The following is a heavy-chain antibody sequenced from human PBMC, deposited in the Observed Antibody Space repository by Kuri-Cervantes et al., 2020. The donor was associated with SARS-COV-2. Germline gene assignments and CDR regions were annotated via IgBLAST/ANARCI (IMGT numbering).Heavy chain of an antibody. V-gene: IGHV3-64D*08. Sequence: GESLKISCAASGFTFSSYGMHWVRQAPGKGLEYVSAISSNGGSTYYADSVKGRFTISRDNSKNTLYLQMSSLRAEDTAVYYCVKDVGYGDLAFGYWGQGTLVTVSS. CDR3: VKDVGYGDLAFGY. CDR2: ISSNGGST. J-gene: IGHJ4*02. D-gene: IGHD4-17*01. CDR1: GFTFSSYG.